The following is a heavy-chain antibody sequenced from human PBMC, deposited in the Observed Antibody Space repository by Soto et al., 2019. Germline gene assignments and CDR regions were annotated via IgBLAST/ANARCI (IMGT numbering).Heavy chain of an antibody. J-gene: IGHJ3*02. CDR2: INPNSGGT. CDR3: ARDLLPYCSGGSCYPEGAFHI. CDR1: GYTFIDYY. V-gene: IGHV1-2*04. Sequence: QVQLVQSGAEVKPPGASVKVSCKTSGYTFIDYYMHWVRQAPGQGLEWMGWINPNSGGTNYAQKFQGWVILTRDTTISTAYMEFRRLRSDDTAVYFCARDLLPYCSGGSCYPEGAFHIWGQGTMVTVSS. D-gene: IGHD2-15*01.